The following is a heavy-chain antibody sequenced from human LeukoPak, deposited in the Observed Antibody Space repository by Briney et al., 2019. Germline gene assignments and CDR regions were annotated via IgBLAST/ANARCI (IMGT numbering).Heavy chain of an antibody. CDR2: ISSSGSII. CDR3: ARDSGYSGYLPDAFDI. Sequence: GGSLRLSCAASGITFSDYEMNWVRQAPGKGLEWVSYISSSGSIIYYADSVKGRFTISRDNAKNSLYLQMNSLRAEDTAVYYCARDSGYSGYLPDAFDIWGQGTMVTVSS. D-gene: IGHD5-12*01. J-gene: IGHJ3*02. V-gene: IGHV3-48*03. CDR1: GITFSDYE.